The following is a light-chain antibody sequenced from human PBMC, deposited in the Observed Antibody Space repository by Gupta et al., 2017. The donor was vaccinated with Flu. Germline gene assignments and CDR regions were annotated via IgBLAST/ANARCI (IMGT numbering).Light chain of an antibody. J-gene: IGKJ4*01. CDR2: AAS. V-gene: IGKV3-11*01. CDR3: QQCDNWPLT. Sequence: EVVLTQSPGTLSLSPGERATLPCRAGQSVSGSLAWYQQKPGQAPRLLIYAASNRATGIPARFSGSGSGTDFTLTISSLEPEDFAVYYCQQCDNWPLTFGGGTKLEIK. CDR1: QSVSGS.